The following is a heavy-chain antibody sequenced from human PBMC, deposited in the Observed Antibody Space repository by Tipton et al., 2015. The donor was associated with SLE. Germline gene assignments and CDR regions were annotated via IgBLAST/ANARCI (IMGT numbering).Heavy chain of an antibody. CDR1: GGSISSGSYY. CDR2: IYTSGST. CDR3: AREGVRFWSGSSYYYYYNMDV. D-gene: IGHD3-3*01. Sequence: TLSLTCTVSGGSISSGSYYWSWIRQPAGKGLEWIGRIYTSGSTNYNPSLKSRVTISVDTSKNQFSLKLSSVTAADTAVYFCAREGVRFWSGSSYYYYYNMDVWSKGITVTVSS. V-gene: IGHV4-61*02. J-gene: IGHJ6*03.